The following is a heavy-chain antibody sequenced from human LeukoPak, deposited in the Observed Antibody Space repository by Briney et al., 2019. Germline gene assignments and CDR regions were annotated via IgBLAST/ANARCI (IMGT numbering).Heavy chain of an antibody. CDR2: IYYSGST. Sequence: SQTLSLTCTVSGGSISSGDYYWSWIRQPPGKGLEWIGYIYYSGSTYYNPSLKSRVTISVDTSKNQFSLKLSSVTAADTVVYYCARTASGYDSRDAFDIWGQGTMVTVSS. D-gene: IGHD5-12*01. J-gene: IGHJ3*02. CDR1: GGSISSGDYY. CDR3: ARTASGYDSRDAFDI. V-gene: IGHV4-30-4*01.